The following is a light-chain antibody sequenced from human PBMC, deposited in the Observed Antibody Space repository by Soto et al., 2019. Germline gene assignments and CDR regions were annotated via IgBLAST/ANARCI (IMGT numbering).Light chain of an antibody. CDR3: QKYNNWPPWT. J-gene: IGKJ1*01. CDR1: QSVSSN. V-gene: IGKV3-15*01. CDR2: GAS. Sequence: EIVMTQSPATLSVSPGERATLSCRASQSVSSNLAWYQQKPGQDPRLLIYGASTRATGIPARFSGSGSGTEFTLTISSLQSEDASVYFCQKYNNWPPWTFGQGTKVEIK.